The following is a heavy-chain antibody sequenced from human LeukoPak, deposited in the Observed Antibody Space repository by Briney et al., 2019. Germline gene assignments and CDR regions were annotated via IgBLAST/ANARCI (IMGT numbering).Heavy chain of an antibody. D-gene: IGHD5-24*01. CDR1: GFTFSSYS. Sequence: GGSLRLSCAASGFTFSSYSMNWVRQAPGKGLEWVSSITSSSSYIYYADSVKGRFTISRDNSKNTLYLQMNSLRAEDTAVYYCAKDAQRDGYDYWGQGTLVTVSS. CDR3: AKDAQRDGYDY. CDR2: ITSSSSYI. V-gene: IGHV3-21*04. J-gene: IGHJ4*02.